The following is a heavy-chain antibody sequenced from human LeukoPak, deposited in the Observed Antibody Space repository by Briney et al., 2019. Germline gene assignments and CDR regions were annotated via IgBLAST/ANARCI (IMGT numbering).Heavy chain of an antibody. CDR3: ARGGWYPESFQH. J-gene: IGHJ1*01. CDR2: IYYSGST. V-gene: IGHV4-59*01. CDR1: GXSISSYY. Sequence: KTSETLSLTCTVSGXSISSYYGNWIRQPPGKGLEWIGYIYYSGSTNYNPSLKSRVTISVDTSKNQFSLKLSSVTAADTAVYYCARGGWYPESFQHWGQGALVTVSS. D-gene: IGHD6-19*01.